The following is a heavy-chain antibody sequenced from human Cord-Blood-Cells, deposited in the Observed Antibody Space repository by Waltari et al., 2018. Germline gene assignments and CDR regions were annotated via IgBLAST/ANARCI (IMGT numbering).Heavy chain of an antibody. CDR2: IYYSGST. J-gene: IGHJ5*02. Sequence: QLQLQESGPGLVKPSETLFLTCTVSGGSISSSRYYWGWLRQPPGAGLEWIGSIYYSGSTYYNPSLKSRVTISVDTSKNQFSLKLSSVTAADTAVYYCASSPRYYDFWSGYYNWFDPWGQGTLVTVSS. CDR1: GGSISSSRYY. CDR3: ASSPRYYDFWSGYYNWFDP. V-gene: IGHV4-39*01. D-gene: IGHD3-3*01.